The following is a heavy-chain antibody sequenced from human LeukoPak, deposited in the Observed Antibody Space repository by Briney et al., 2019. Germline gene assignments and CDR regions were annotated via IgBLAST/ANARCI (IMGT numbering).Heavy chain of an antibody. CDR2: IDQSGRA. J-gene: IGHJ5*02. V-gene: IGHV4-34*01. CDR1: GGSFSGYF. CDR3: ARAPLHYYEPDGYYWRDP. D-gene: IGHD3-22*01. Sequence: PSETLSLTCAAYGGSFSGYFWTWIRQPPGKGLEWIGEIDQSGRANYNPSLKTRVTISVDTSKNQCSLNLSSVTAADTAVYYCARAPLHYYEPDGYYWRDPWGQGTLVTVSS.